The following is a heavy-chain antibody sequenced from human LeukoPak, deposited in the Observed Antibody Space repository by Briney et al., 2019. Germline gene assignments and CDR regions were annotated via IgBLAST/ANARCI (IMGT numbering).Heavy chain of an antibody. Sequence: SVKVSCKASGGTFSSYAISWVRQAPGQGLEWMGGIIPIFGTANYAQKFQGRVTITADESTSTAYMELSSLRSEDTTVYYCARARGYSYAFDYFDYWGQGTLVTVSS. CDR2: IIPIFGTA. V-gene: IGHV1-69*13. J-gene: IGHJ4*02. CDR3: ARARGYSYAFDYFDY. D-gene: IGHD5-18*01. CDR1: GGTFSSYA.